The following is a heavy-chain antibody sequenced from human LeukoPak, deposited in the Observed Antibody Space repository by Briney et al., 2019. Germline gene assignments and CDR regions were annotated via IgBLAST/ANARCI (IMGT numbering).Heavy chain of an antibody. D-gene: IGHD3-10*01. V-gene: IGHV3-53*01. CDR1: GFTFSDYY. Sequence: GGSLRLSCAASGFTFSDYYMSWIRQAPGKGLEWVSVIHTGGDTYYPDSVQGRFTISRDSSKNTLHLQMNSLRAEDTAIYYCARVVSLSGIGYFDYWGRGTLLTVSS. J-gene: IGHJ4*02. CDR2: IHTGGDT. CDR3: ARVVSLSGIGYFDY.